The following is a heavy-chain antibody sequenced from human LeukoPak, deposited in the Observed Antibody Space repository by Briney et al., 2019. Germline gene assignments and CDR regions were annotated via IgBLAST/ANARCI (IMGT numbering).Heavy chain of an antibody. CDR2: INTNTGNP. V-gene: IGHV7-4-1*02. Sequence: ASVKVSCKASGYIFTGYYMHWVRQAPGQGPEWMGWINTNTGNPTYAQGFTGRFVFSLDTSVSTAYLQISSLKAEDTAVYFCAREYYSDSSGYLDAFNIWGQGTMVTVSS. D-gene: IGHD3-22*01. CDR3: AREYYSDSSGYLDAFNI. J-gene: IGHJ3*02. CDR1: GYIFTGYY.